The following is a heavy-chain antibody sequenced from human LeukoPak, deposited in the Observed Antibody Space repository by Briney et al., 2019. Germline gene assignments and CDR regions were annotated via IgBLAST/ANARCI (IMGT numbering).Heavy chain of an antibody. CDR3: AKDPLFSGSYLGYYFDY. CDR1: GFTFSSYA. CDR2: ISGSGGST. V-gene: IGHV3-23*01. D-gene: IGHD3-10*01. Sequence: GGSLRLSCAASGFTFSSYAMSWVRQAPGNGLEWVSAISGSGGSTYYADSVKGRFTISRDNSKNTLYLQMNSLRAEDTAVYYCAKDPLFSGSYLGYYFDYWGQATLVTVSS. J-gene: IGHJ4*02.